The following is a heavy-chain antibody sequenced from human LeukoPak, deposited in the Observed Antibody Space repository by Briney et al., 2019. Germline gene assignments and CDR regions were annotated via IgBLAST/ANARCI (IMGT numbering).Heavy chain of an antibody. D-gene: IGHD3-22*01. V-gene: IGHV3-23*01. J-gene: IGHJ4*02. CDR1: GFTFNNYV. CDR3: VYFDAIMATGDY. CDR2: ISGSGSST. Sequence: LPGGSLRLSCAASGFTFNNYVMNWVRQAPGKGLGWVSSISGSGSSTYYADSVKGRFTISRHDSQNTLYLQMNSLRADDTAVYYCVYFDAIMATGDYWGQGTLVTVSS.